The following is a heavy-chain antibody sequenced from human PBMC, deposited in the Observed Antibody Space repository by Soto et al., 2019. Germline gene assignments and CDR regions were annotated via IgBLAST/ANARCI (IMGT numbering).Heavy chain of an antibody. CDR3: ARAPRSGSYQGRAFDI. CDR2: INSDGSST. J-gene: IGHJ3*02. CDR1: GFTFSSYW. V-gene: IGHV3-74*01. D-gene: IGHD1-26*01. Sequence: GGSLRLSCAASGFTFSSYWMHWVRQAPGKGLVWVSRINSDGSSTSYADSVKGRFTISRDNAKNTMYLQMNSLRAEDTAVYYCARAPRSGSYQGRAFDIWGQGTMVTV.